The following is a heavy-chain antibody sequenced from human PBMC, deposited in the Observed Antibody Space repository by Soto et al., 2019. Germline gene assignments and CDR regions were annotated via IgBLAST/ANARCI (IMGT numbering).Heavy chain of an antibody. CDR1: GGFVSSGSYY. V-gene: IGHV4-34*01. J-gene: IGHJ3*02. CDR3: ARVERGTVTTVVDAFDI. D-gene: IGHD1-1*01. CDR2: MSHSGGT. Sequence: QVQLQQWGGGLLKPSETLSLTCAVYGGFVSSGSYYWSWIRQPPGKGLEWIGEMSHSGGTHFNPSLKSRVTISVDTSKNQFSLKMSSVTAAATALYYCARVERGTVTTVVDAFDIWGPGTMVTVSS.